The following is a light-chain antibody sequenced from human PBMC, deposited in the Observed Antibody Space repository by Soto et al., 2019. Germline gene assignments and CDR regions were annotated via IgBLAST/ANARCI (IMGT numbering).Light chain of an antibody. J-gene: IGKJ1*01. CDR3: RQYNNWPPWT. CDR1: QSVSSNY. CDR2: GAS. Sequence: EIVMTQSPATLSVSPGERATLSCRASQSVSSNYLAWYQQKPGQAPRLLIYGASTRATGIPARFSGSGSGTEFTLTISSLQSEDFAVYYCRQYNNWPPWTFGQGTKVDI. V-gene: IGKV3-15*01.